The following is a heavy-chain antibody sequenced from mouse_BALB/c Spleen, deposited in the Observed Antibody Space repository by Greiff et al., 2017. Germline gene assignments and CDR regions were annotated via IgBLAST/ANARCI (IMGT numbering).Heavy chain of an antibody. J-gene: IGHJ3*01. CDR3: ARLAQRAWFAY. CDR1: GYTFTSYW. CDR2: INPSTGYT. Sequence: VKLQESGAELAKPGASVKMSCKASGYTFTSYWMHWVKQRPGQGLEWIGYINPSTGYTEYNQKFKDKATLTADKSSSTAYMQLSSLTSEDSAVYYCARLAQRAWFAYWGQGTLVTVSA. V-gene: IGHV1-7*01.